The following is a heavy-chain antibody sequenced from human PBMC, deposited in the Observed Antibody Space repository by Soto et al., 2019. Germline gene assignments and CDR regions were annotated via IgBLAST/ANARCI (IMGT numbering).Heavy chain of an antibody. Sequence: QVQLVQSGDEVKMPGASVKVSCKASGYTFSNYGISWVRQAPGQGPEWMGWISGYNGNTNYAQTLQGRVTMTTDTSTSTAYMELRSLRSDDTAIYYCARGGSSWSAEYYQHWGQGTLVIVSS. D-gene: IGHD6-13*01. CDR3: ARGGSSWSAEYYQH. J-gene: IGHJ1*01. CDR2: ISGYNGNT. CDR1: GYTFSNYG. V-gene: IGHV1-18*01.